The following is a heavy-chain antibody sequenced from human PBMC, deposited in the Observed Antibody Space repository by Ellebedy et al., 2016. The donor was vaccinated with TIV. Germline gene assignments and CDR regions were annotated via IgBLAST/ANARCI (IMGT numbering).Heavy chain of an antibody. CDR2: INPSGGST. D-gene: IGHD6-13*01. Sequence: AASVKVSCKASGYTFTSDYMHWVRQAPGQGLEWMGIINPSGGSTTYAQKFQGRVTMTTDTSTSTVYMGLSSLRSEDTAVCYCARGTAALVGWGQGTLVTVSS. CDR1: GYTFTSDY. CDR3: ARGTAALVG. J-gene: IGHJ4*02. V-gene: IGHV1-46*01.